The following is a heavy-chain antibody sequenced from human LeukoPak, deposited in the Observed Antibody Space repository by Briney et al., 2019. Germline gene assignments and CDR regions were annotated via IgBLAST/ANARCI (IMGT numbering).Heavy chain of an antibody. CDR2: ISYDGSNK. Sequence: PGGSLRLSCAASGFTFSSYAMHWVRQAPGQGLEWVAVISYDGSNKYYADSVKGRFTISRDNSKNTLYLQMNSLRAEDTAVYYCARGDAYYYDSSGYPFDYWGQGTLVTVSS. CDR1: GFTFSSYA. V-gene: IGHV3-30-3*01. D-gene: IGHD3-22*01. J-gene: IGHJ4*02. CDR3: ARGDAYYYDSSGYPFDY.